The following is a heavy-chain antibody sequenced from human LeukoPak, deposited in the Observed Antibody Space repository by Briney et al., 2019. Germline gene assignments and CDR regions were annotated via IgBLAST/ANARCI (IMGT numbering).Heavy chain of an antibody. CDR2: IYYSTSN. CDR1: GGSISSSSYY. Sequence: SETLSLTCTVSGGSISSSSYYWGWIRQPPGKGLEWIGSIYYSTSNYYNPSLKSRVTISVDTSKNRFSLNLRSVLAADTAVYYCARIPLYCSGGSCYLGRFDPWGQGTLVTVSS. CDR3: ARIPLYCSGGSCYLGRFDP. V-gene: IGHV4-39*02. J-gene: IGHJ5*02. D-gene: IGHD2-15*01.